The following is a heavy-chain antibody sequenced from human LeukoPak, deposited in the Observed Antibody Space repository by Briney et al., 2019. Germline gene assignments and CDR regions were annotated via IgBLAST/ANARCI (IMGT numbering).Heavy chain of an antibody. CDR2: IYYSGST. CDR3: ARVYSSGWYGLFDY. V-gene: IGHV4-61*01. D-gene: IGHD6-19*01. CDR1: GGSVSSGSYY. Sequence: SETLSLTCTVPGGSVSSGSYYWSWIRQPPGKGLEWIGYIYYSGSTNYNPSLKSRVTISVDTSKNQFSLKLSSVTAADTAVYYCARVYSSGWYGLFDYWGQGTLVTVSS. J-gene: IGHJ4*02.